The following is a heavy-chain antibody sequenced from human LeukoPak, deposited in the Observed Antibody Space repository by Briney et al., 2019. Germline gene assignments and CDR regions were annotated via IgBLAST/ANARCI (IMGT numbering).Heavy chain of an antibody. Sequence: PGGSLRLSCAASGFTFSNYWMHWVRLAPGKGPMWVSRISTDGRFTSYADSVKGRFTISRDNAENTLYLHMSSLGAEDTALYYCARDFLHSPNCPGCWGQGTLVTVSS. V-gene: IGHV3-74*01. J-gene: IGHJ4*02. D-gene: IGHD1-1*01. CDR2: ISTDGRFT. CDR1: GFTFSNYW. CDR3: ARDFLHSPNCPGC.